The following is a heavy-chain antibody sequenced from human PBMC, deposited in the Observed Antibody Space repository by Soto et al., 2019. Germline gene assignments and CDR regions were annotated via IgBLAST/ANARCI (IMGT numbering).Heavy chain of an antibody. CDR3: ARDPPVVPAVMGGWFDT. Sequence: SETLSLTCTVSGGSISSYYWSWIRQPAGKGLEWIGRIYTSGSTNYNPSLKSRVTMSVDTSKNQFSLKLSSVTAADTAVYYCARDPPVVPAVMGGWFDTWGHGTRVNSPQ. CDR1: GGSISSYY. V-gene: IGHV4-4*07. J-gene: IGHJ5*01. CDR2: IYTSGST. D-gene: IGHD2-2*01.